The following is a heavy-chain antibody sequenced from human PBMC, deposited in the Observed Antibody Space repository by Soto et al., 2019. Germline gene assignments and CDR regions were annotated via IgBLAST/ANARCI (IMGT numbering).Heavy chain of an antibody. CDR2: ISYDGSNK. V-gene: IGHV3-30-3*01. CDR3: ARDRKAVAGTHYYYGMDV. D-gene: IGHD6-19*01. Sequence: PGGSLRLSCAASGFTFSSYAMHWVRQAPGKGLEWVAVISYDGSNKYYADSVKGRFTISRDNSKNTLYLQMNSLRAEDTAVYYCARDRKAVAGTHYYYGMDVWGQGTTVTVSS. CDR1: GFTFSSYA. J-gene: IGHJ6*02.